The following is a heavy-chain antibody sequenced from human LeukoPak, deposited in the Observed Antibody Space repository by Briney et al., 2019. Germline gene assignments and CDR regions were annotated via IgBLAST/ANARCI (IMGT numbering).Heavy chain of an antibody. J-gene: IGHJ4*02. Sequence: SQTLSLTCTVSGGSISSGGYYWSWIRQPPGKGLEWIGYIYHSGSTYYNPSLKSRVTISVDRSKNQFSLKLSSVTAADTAVYYCARRTTTKHEEGDYFDYWGQGTLVTVSS. CDR3: ARRTTTKHEEGDYFDY. D-gene: IGHD1-7*01. CDR1: GGSISSGGYY. V-gene: IGHV4-30-2*01. CDR2: IYHSGST.